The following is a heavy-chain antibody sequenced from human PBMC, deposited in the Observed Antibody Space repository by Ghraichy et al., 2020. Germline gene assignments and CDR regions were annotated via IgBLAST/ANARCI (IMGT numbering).Heavy chain of an antibody. CDR3: ARVEGYCSSTSCYDSPRFDP. CDR1: GGSISSYY. Sequence: SETLSLTCTVSGGSISSYYWSWIRQPPGKGLEWIGYIYYSGSTNYNPSLKSRVTISVDTSKNQFSLKLSSVTAADTAVYYCARVEGYCSSTSCYDSPRFDPWGQGTLVTVSS. J-gene: IGHJ5*02. CDR2: IYYSGST. V-gene: IGHV4-59*01. D-gene: IGHD2-2*01.